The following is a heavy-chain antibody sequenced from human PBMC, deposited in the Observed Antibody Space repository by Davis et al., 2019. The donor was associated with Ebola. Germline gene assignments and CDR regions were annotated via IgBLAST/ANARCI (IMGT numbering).Heavy chain of an antibody. Sequence: PGGSLRLSCAASGFTFSNYAMHWVRQAPGKGLEWVASIRYGSNEYYADSVKGRFTTSRDNSMNTLYLQMNSLRPEDTAVYYCAKDLYFSGVFEHWGQGTLVTVSS. V-gene: IGHV3-30*02. CDR3: AKDLYFSGVFEH. J-gene: IGHJ4*02. CDR1: GFTFSNYA. CDR2: IRYGSNE. D-gene: IGHD6-19*01.